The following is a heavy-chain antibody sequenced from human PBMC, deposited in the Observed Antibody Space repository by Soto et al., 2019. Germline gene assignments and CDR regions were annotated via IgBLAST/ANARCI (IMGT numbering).Heavy chain of an antibody. D-gene: IGHD3-10*02. V-gene: IGHV3-33*01. CDR2: IWYDGSNK. J-gene: IGHJ5*02. Sequence: PGGSVRLSCAASGFTFSSYGMHWVRQAPGKGLEWVAVIWYDGSNKYYADSVKGRFTISRDNSKNTLYLQMNSLRAEDTAVYYCARMFRDNWFDPWGQGTLVTVSS. CDR3: ARMFRDNWFDP. CDR1: GFTFSSYG.